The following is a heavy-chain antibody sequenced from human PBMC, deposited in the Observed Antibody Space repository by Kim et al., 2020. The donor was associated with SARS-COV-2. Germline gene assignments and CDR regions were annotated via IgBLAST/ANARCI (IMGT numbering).Heavy chain of an antibody. CDR2: IYPSASSA. Sequence: ASVKVSCKTSGDTFTKYYMQWVRQAPGQGLEWMGIIYPSASSASYAQKFQGRLTMTRDTSTSTVYMELSSLKAEDTAVYYCTTATTLVRGVVEDHWGQGTLVVVSS. CDR3: TTATTLVRGVVEDH. V-gene: IGHV1-46*03. CDR1: GDTFTKYY. D-gene: IGHD3-10*01. J-gene: IGHJ4*02.